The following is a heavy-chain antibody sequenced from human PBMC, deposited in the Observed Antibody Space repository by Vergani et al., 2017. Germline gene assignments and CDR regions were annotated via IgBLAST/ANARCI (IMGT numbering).Heavy chain of an antibody. CDR2: IYYSGST. V-gene: IGHV4-59*08. CDR1: GGSISSYY. D-gene: IGHD1-7*01. CDR3: ARRVITGTTCFDY. Sequence: QVQLQESGPGLVKPSETLSLTCTVSGGSISSYYWSWIRQPPGKGLEWIGYIYYSGSTNYNPSLKSRVTISVDTSKNQFSLKLSSVTAADTAVYYCARRVITGTTCFDYWGQGTLVTVSS. J-gene: IGHJ4*02.